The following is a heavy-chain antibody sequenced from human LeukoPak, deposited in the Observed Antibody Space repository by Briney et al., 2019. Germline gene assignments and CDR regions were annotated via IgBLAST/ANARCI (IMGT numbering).Heavy chain of an antibody. J-gene: IGHJ4*02. CDR3: ARDPAYLVGATGGFDY. D-gene: IGHD1-26*01. CDR1: GGSIRSGAYY. V-gene: IGHV4-39*07. Sequence: SETLSLTCTVSGGSIRSGAYYWSWIRQPAGKGLEWIGSIYYSGSTYYNPSLKSRVTISVDTSKNQFSLKLSSVTAADTAVYYCARDPAYLVGATGGFDYWGQGTLVTVSS. CDR2: IYYSGST.